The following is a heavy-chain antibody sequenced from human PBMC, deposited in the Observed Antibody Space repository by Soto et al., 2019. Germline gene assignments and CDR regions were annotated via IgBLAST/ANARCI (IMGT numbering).Heavy chain of an antibody. J-gene: IGHJ4*02. V-gene: IGHV3-23*01. CDR3: AKVRADYYDSSGPIDY. Sequence: GGSLRLSCAASGFTFSSYVMSLVRQAPGKGLEWVSAISGSGGSTYYGDSVKGRFTISRDNSKNTLYLQMNSLRAEDTAVYYCAKVRADYYDSSGPIDYWGQGTLVTVSS. CDR2: ISGSGGST. D-gene: IGHD3-22*01. CDR1: GFTFSSYV.